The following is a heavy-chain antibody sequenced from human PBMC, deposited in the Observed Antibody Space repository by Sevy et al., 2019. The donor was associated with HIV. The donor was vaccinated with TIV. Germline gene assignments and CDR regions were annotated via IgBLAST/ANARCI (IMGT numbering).Heavy chain of an antibody. CDR3: ARALAEYYYAMDV. CDR1: GVSISGYY. V-gene: IGHV4-59*01. Sequence: SETLSLTCSVSGVSISGYYWTWIRQTPGKGLEWIGYIYYSGRTNYNPSLQGRVAISSDTSKNQFSLKLSSVTAADTAVYYYARALAEYYYAMDVWGQGTTVTVSS. CDR2: IYYSGRT. J-gene: IGHJ6*02.